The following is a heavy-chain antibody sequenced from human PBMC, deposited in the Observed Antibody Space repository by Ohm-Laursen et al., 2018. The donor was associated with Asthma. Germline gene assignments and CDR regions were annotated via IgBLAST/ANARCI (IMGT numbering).Heavy chain of an antibody. J-gene: IGHJ4*02. Sequence: SLRLSCSAPGFTFSSYGMHWVRQAPGKELEWVAVIWYDGSNKYYADSVKGRFTISRDNSKNTVYLQMNSLRAEDTAVYYWARGDSSGYYFLDYWGQGTLVTVSS. CDR1: GFTFSSYG. CDR3: ARGDSSGYYFLDY. V-gene: IGHV3-33*01. CDR2: IWYDGSNK. D-gene: IGHD3-22*01.